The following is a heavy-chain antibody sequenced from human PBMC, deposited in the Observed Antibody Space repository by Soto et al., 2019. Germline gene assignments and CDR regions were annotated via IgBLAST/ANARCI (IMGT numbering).Heavy chain of an antibody. CDR2: MNPDSGNT. CDR1: GYTFTNYD. J-gene: IGHJ5*02. CDR3: ARGRFRRTWFDP. Sequence: QVQLVQSGAEVKKPGASVKVSCKASGYTFTNYDILWVRQATGQGLEWMGWMNPDSGNTGQSKQFQGRVTMTRDTSISTAYTEMSCLRFEDTAVYYCARGRFRRTWFDPWGQGTLVTVSS. V-gene: IGHV1-8*01. D-gene: IGHD3-16*01.